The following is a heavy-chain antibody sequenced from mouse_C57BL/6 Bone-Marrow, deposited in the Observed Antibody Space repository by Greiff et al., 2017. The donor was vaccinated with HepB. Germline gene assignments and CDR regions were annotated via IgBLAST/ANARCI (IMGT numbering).Heavy chain of an antibody. CDR3: ARDSSGLYAMDY. CDR1: GYTFTSYW. Sequence: VQLQQSGAELVKPGASVKLSCKASGYTFTSYWMQWVKQRPGQGLEWIGEIDPSDSYTNYNQKFKGKATLTVDTSSSTAYMQLSSLTSEDSAVYYCARDSSGLYAMDYWGQGTSVTVSS. CDR2: IDPSDSYT. J-gene: IGHJ4*01. V-gene: IGHV1-50*01. D-gene: IGHD3-2*02.